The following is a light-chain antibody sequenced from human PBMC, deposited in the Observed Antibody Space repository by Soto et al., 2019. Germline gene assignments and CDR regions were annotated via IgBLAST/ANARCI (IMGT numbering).Light chain of an antibody. V-gene: IGKV1-33*01. Sequence: DIQMPQSPSSLSASVGDRVTITCQASQDISNYLNWYQQKPGKAPKLLIYDASNLETGVPSRFSGSGSGTDFTVTISSLQTEDIATDDCQQYDNLPYTFGQGTKLESK. J-gene: IGKJ2*01. CDR1: QDISNY. CDR2: DAS. CDR3: QQYDNLPYT.